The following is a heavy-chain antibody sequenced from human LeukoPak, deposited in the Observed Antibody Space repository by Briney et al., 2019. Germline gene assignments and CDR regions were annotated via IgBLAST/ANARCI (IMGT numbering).Heavy chain of an antibody. D-gene: IGHD3-22*01. CDR2: IYYSGST. V-gene: IGHV4-39*01. CDR3: ARRNTYYDSSGYFALDY. Sequence: PSETLSLTCTVSGGSISSSTYYWGWIRQPPGKGLEWIGSIYYSGSTYYNPSLKSRVTISVDTSKNQFSLKLSSVTAADTAVYYCARRNTYYDSSGYFALDYWGQGTLVTVSS. J-gene: IGHJ4*02. CDR1: GGSISSSTYY.